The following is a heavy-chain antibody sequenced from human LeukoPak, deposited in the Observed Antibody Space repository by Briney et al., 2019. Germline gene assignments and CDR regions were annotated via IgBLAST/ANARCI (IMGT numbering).Heavy chain of an antibody. CDR2: IYKSGFT. J-gene: IGHJ4*02. CDR1: DDSINRHH. D-gene: IGHD6-19*01. V-gene: IGHV4-59*11. Sequence: PSETLSLTCTASDDSINRHHWNWLRQSPGKGLEWIGYIYKSGFTNYNHSLKNRVTMSLDTSKNRVSLKLTSVTAADTAVYYCAMSGATSGWSYFFDIWGQGTLVTVSS. CDR3: AMSGATSGWSYFFDI.